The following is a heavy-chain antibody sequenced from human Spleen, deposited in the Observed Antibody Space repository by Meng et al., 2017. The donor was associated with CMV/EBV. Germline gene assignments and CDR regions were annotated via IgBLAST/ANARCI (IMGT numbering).Heavy chain of an antibody. V-gene: IGHV1-2*06. CDR2: INTKSGDT. J-gene: IGHJ6*02. CDR1: GYTFTTYY. CDR3: ARDRSNSYTFYWYGMDV. D-gene: IGHD2-2*01. Sequence: ASVKVSCKPSGYTFTTYYLHWLRQAPGQGLEWMGRINTKSGDTTYAQKFQGRVTMNRDTSISTAYMELGRLGSDDTAVYYCARDRSNSYTFYWYGMDVWGQGTTVTVSS.